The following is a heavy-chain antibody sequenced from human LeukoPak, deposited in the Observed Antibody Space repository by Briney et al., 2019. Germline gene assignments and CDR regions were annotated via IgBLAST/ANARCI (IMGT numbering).Heavy chain of an antibody. D-gene: IGHD3-10*01. J-gene: IGHJ5*02. CDR1: GFTFSSYA. CDR3: ARDLHYYGSGSYYQSYNWFDP. CDR2: ISGSGGST. Sequence: GGSLRLSCAASGFTFSSYAMSWVRQAPGKGLEWVSAISGSGGSTYYADSVKGRFTISRDNSKNTLYLQMNSLRAEDTAVYYCARDLHYYGSGSYYQSYNWFDPWGQGTLVTVSS. V-gene: IGHV3-23*01.